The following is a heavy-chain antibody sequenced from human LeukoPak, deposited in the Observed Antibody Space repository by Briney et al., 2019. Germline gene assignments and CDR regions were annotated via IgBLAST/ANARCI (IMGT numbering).Heavy chain of an antibody. V-gene: IGHV3-48*01. D-gene: IGHD2-2*01. CDR1: GFTFSAFS. Sequence: GESLRLSCAASGFTFSAFSMSWVRQPPGKGLEWISYISSTGGTTYYADSVKGRFTISRDNSNNPLYLQMNSLRAEDKAVYCCARAAGVRYCSSTSCYGWWFDPWGQGTLVTVSS. J-gene: IGHJ5*02. CDR2: ISSTGGTT. CDR3: ARAAGVRYCSSTSCYGWWFDP.